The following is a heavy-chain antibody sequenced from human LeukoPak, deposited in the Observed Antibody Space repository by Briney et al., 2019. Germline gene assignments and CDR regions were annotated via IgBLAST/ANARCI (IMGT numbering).Heavy chain of an antibody. CDR1: GFTFSIYA. Sequence: PGGSLRLSCAASGFTFSIYAMSWVCQAPGKGLEWVAAISSSGGTTYYADSMRGRFSISRDNSKSMLYLEMSSLRADDTAVYYCAKVAARRDYEAYFEYWGQGTQVTVSS. D-gene: IGHD5-24*01. V-gene: IGHV3-23*01. J-gene: IGHJ4*02. CDR3: AKVAARRDYEAYFEY. CDR2: ISSSGGTT.